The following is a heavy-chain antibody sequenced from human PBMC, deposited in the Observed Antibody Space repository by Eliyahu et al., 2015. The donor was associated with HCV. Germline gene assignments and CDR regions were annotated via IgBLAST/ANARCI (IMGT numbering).Heavy chain of an antibody. D-gene: IGHD1-26*01. CDR3: ARDSYGTDY. V-gene: IGHV3-30-3*01. J-gene: IGHJ4*02. CDR2: ISYDGSXK. Sequence: QVQLVESGGGVVQPGRSLRLSCAGXGFIFSNYAVHWVRQAPGKGLQWVAFISYDGSXKYXAESVKGRFTISRDNPKNTLYLQMDSLRAEDTAMYYCARDSYGTDYWGQGVLVTVSS. CDR1: GFIFSNYA.